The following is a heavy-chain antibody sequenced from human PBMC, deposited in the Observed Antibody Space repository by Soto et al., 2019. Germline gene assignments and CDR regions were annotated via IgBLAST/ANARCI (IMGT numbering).Heavy chain of an antibody. J-gene: IGHJ3*02. CDR3: AESLGYDYVWGCFDAFDI. D-gene: IGHD3-16*01. Sequence: QMQLVQSGPEVKKPGTSVKVSCKASGFTFTSSAVQWVRQARGQRLEWIGWIVVGSGNTNYAQKFQERVTITRDMTTSTAHMELGSLRSEDHAVYKAAESLGYDYVWGCFDAFDIWGQGTMVTVSS. CDR2: IVVGSGNT. CDR1: GFTFTSSA. V-gene: IGHV1-58*01.